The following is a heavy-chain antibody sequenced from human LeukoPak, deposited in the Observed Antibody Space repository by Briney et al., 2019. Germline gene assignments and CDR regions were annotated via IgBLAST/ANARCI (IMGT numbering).Heavy chain of an antibody. CDR2: IIPICGTA. CDR3: ARALRGYDLHLSY. J-gene: IGHJ4*02. Sequence: SVKVSCKASGCTFSSYAISWVRPAPGQGLEWMGGIIPICGTANYAQKFQGRVTITADKSTTTGYLELSSRRPEDTPVYSWARALRGYDLHLSYWSQATLVTVYS. D-gene: IGHD5-12*01. V-gene: IGHV1-69*06. CDR1: GCTFSSYA.